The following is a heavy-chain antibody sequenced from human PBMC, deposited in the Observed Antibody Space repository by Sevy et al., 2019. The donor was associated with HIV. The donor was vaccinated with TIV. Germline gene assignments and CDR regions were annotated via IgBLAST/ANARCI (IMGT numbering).Heavy chain of an antibody. Sequence: GGPLRLSCAASGFTFNHYSLHWLRQAPGKGLEWVAFVSYDGWPKYYADSVKGRFTIFRDNSKKTISLQMDNLRPEDTALYYCATDGATSLNSAYFFDYWGRGTLVTVSS. D-gene: IGHD5-12*01. CDR1: GFTFNHYS. CDR2: VSYDGWPK. J-gene: IGHJ4*02. V-gene: IGHV3-30*04. CDR3: ATDGATSLNSAYFFDY.